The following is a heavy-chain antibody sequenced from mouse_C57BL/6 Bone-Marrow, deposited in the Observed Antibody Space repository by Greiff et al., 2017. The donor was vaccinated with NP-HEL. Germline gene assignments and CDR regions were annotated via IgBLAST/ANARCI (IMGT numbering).Heavy chain of an antibody. Sequence: VQLVESGPGLVAPSQSLSITCTVSGFSLTSYAISWVRQPPGKGLEWLGVIWTGGGTNYNSALKSRLSISKDNSKSQVFLKMNSLQTDDTARYYCASTTVVEPYAMDYWGQGTSVTVSS. J-gene: IGHJ4*01. CDR3: ASTTVVEPYAMDY. D-gene: IGHD1-1*01. CDR1: GFSLTSYA. CDR2: IWTGGGT. V-gene: IGHV2-9-1*01.